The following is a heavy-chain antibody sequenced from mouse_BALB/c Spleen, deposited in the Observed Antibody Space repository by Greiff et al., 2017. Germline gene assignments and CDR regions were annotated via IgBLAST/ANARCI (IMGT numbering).Heavy chain of an antibody. J-gene: IGHJ3*01. Sequence: VQGVESGAELAKPGASVKMSCKASGYTFTSYWMHWVKQRPGQGLEWIGYINPSTGYTEYNQKFKDKATLTADKSSSTAYMQLSSLTSEDSAVYYCARLDYDYDGFAYWGQGTLVTVSA. D-gene: IGHD2-4*01. CDR2: INPSTGYT. CDR1: GYTFTSYW. V-gene: IGHV1-7*01. CDR3: ARLDYDYDGFAY.